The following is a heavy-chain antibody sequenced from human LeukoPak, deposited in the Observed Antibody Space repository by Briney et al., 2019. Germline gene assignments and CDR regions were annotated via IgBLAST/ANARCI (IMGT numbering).Heavy chain of an antibody. V-gene: IGHV4-34*01. J-gene: IGHJ3*01. D-gene: IGHD6-13*01. CDR1: GGSFSGYY. CDR3: ARRGLYSSPA. CDR2: INHSGST. Sequence: SETLSLTCAVYGGSFSGYYWSWIRQPPGKGLEWIGEINHSGSTNYNPSLKSRVTISVDTSKNQFSLKLTSVTAADTAVYYCARRGLYSSPAWGQGTMVTVSS.